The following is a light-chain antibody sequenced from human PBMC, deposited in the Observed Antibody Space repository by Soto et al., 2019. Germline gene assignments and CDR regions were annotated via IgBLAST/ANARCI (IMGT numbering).Light chain of an antibody. V-gene: IGLV1-47*01. Sequence: QSVLTXPPSASGTPGQRVTISCSGSSSNIGSNYVYWYQQLPGTAPKLLIYRNNQRPSGVPDRFSGSKSGTSASLAISGLRSEDEADYYCAAWDDSLSGPVYVFGTGTKVTVL. J-gene: IGLJ1*01. CDR1: SSNIGSNY. CDR2: RNN. CDR3: AAWDDSLSGPVYV.